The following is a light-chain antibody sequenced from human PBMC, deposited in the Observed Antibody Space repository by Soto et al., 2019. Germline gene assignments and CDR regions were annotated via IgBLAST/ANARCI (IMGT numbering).Light chain of an antibody. J-gene: IGKJ1*01. CDR3: LQTYSTPRT. CDR1: QNINKY. CDR2: ATS. V-gene: IGKV1-39*01. Sequence: DIQMTHSPSSLSASVGDRVTITCRTSQNINKYLSWYQQKPGKAPKLLIYATSTLQSGVPSRFSGSGSGTDFTLTISTLQPEDFATYYCLQTYSTPRTFGQGTKVDIK.